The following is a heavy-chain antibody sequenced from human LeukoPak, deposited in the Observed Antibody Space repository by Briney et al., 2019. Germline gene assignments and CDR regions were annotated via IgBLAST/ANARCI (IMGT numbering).Heavy chain of an antibody. J-gene: IGHJ4*02. CDR3: ARGSGSSGYSDY. CDR2: ISSSSSYI. Sequence: GGSLRLSCAASGFTFSSYSMDWVRQAPGKGLEWVSSISSSSSYIYYADSVKGRFTISRDNAKNSLYLQMNSLRAEDTAVYYCARGSGSSGYSDYWGQGTLVTVSS. CDR1: GFTFSSYS. D-gene: IGHD3-22*01. V-gene: IGHV3-21*01.